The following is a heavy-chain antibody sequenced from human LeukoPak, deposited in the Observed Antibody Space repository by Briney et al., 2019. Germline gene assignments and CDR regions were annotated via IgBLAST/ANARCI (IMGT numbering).Heavy chain of an antibody. J-gene: IGHJ5*02. Sequence: GGSLRLSCAASGFTFSSHAMNWVRQAPGKGLEWVSYISSGSSTIYYADSVKGRFTISRDNAKNSLYLQMNSLRAEDTAVYYCARAHCSSTSCYTGWFDPWGQGTLVTVSS. CDR2: ISSGSSTI. D-gene: IGHD2-2*02. V-gene: IGHV3-48*04. CDR3: ARAHCSSTSCYTGWFDP. CDR1: GFTFSSHA.